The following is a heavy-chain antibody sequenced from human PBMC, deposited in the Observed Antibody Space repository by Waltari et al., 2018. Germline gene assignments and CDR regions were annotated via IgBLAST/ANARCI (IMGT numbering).Heavy chain of an antibody. CDR2: ISGSGGST. Sequence: EVQLLESGGGLVQPGGSLRLSCAASGFTFSSYAMSWVRQAPGKGREGVSAISGSGGSTYYADSVKGRFTISRDNSKNTLYLQMNSLRAEDTAVYYCAKEGQYYDFWSGPGGPFDYWGQGTLVTVSS. J-gene: IGHJ4*02. D-gene: IGHD3-3*01. V-gene: IGHV3-23*01. CDR1: GFTFSSYA. CDR3: AKEGQYYDFWSGPGGPFDY.